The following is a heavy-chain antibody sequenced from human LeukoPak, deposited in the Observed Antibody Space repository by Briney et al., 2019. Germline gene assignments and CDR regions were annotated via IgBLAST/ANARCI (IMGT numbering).Heavy chain of an antibody. J-gene: IGHJ4*02. V-gene: IGHV4-39*07. CDR2: IYYSGST. CDR1: GGSISSYY. D-gene: IGHD2-15*01. Sequence: SETLSLTCTVSGGSISSYYWGWIRQPPGKGLEWIGSIYYSGSTYYNPSLKSRVTISVDTSKNQFSLKLSSVTAADTAVYYRARVSDMSYFDYWGQGTLVTVSS. CDR3: ARVSDMSYFDY.